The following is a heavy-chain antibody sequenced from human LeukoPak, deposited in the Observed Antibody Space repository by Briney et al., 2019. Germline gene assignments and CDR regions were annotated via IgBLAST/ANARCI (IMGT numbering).Heavy chain of an antibody. CDR1: GFTVSSNY. D-gene: IGHD5-24*01. V-gene: IGHV3-23*01. J-gene: IGHJ4*02. CDR3: AKHWTEVEMATMTDY. Sequence: GGSLRLSCAASGFTVSSNYMSWVRQAPGKGLEWVSAISGSGGSTYYADSVKGRFTISRDNSKNTLYLQMNSLRAEDTAVYYCAKHWTEVEMATMTDYWGQGTLVTVSS. CDR2: ISGSGGST.